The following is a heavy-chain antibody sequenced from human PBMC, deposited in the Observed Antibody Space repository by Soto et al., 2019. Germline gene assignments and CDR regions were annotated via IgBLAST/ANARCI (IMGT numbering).Heavy chain of an antibody. D-gene: IGHD2-15*01. CDR3: ERDRMGTSPPRA. CDR1: GGSVSSCYY. Sequence: PSETLSLTCTVSGGSVSSCYYWNWIRQPPGKGLEWIGYIYYTGSTNYKPSLKSRVTISVDTSKNQFSLKLISVTAADTAVYYCERDRMGTSPPRAWGQGTMGNVS. CDR2: IYYTGST. V-gene: IGHV4-61*01. J-gene: IGHJ5*02.